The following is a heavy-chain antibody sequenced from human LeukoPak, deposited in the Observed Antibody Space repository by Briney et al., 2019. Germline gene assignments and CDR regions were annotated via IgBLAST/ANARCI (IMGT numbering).Heavy chain of an antibody. CDR2: IIPILGIA. V-gene: IGHV1-69*02. CDR3: ARGEGYFYY. J-gene: IGHJ4*02. D-gene: IGHD2-21*01. CDR1: GFTFSSYT. Sequence: PGASVKLSCTASGFTFSSYTMSWVRQAPGKGLEWMGTIIPILGIAYYAHSVKGRFTISTDNSTNTPYLEMSSLRAEATAVYYCARGEGYFYYWGQGSLGTVSS.